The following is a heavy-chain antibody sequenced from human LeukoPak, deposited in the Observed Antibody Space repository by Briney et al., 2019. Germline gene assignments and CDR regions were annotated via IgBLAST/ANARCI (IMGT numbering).Heavy chain of an antibody. V-gene: IGHV3-49*04. J-gene: IGHJ4*02. Sequence: GGSLRLSCTASGFTFGDYAMSWVRQAPGKGLEWVGFIRSKAYGGTTEYAASVKGRFTISRDDSKSIAYLQMNSLKTEDTAVYYCTSGQQLVQGYWGQGTLVTVSS. CDR2: IRSKAYGGTT. CDR3: TSGQQLVQGY. CDR1: GFTFGDYA. D-gene: IGHD6-13*01.